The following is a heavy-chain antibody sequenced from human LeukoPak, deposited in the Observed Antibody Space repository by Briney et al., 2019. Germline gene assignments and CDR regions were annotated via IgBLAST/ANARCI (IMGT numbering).Heavy chain of an antibody. CDR1: GFTFNSYA. V-gene: IGHV3-23*01. J-gene: IGHJ4*02. Sequence: GGSLRLSCAASGFTFNSYAMTWVRQAPGKGLEWVSSISGSGGNTFYADSVKGRFTISRDNSKNTLYLQMNSLRAEDTAVYFCARARIAAPLLDYWGQGTLVTVSS. CDR3: ARARIAAPLLDY. CDR2: ISGSGGNT. D-gene: IGHD6-13*01.